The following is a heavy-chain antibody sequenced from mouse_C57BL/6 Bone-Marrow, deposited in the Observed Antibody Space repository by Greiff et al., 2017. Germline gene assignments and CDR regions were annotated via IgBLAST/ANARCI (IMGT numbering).Heavy chain of an antibody. V-gene: IGHV1-64*01. CDR1: GYTFTSYW. CDR3: AIYYGSRGGTWFAY. D-gene: IGHD1-1*01. Sequence: QVQLQQPGAELVKPGASLKLSCEASGYTFTSYWMHWVKQSPGQGLEWIGMIRRNSSSINYDEKFKSKATLTVDKSYSTLYLQLSSLTSEDSAVYARAIYYGSRGGTWFAYWGQGTMVTVSA. J-gene: IGHJ3*01. CDR2: IRRNSSSI.